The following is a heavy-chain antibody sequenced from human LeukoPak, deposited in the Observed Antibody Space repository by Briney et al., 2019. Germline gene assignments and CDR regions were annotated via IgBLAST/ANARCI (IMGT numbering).Heavy chain of an antibody. D-gene: IGHD4/OR15-4a*01. CDR3: AKGHANYYFTIDY. V-gene: IGHV3-23*01. J-gene: IGHJ4*02. CDR2: ISDSGGST. CDR1: GFTFNTYG. Sequence: PGGSLRLSCAASGFTFNTYGMGWVRQAPGKWPEWVAAISDSGGSTYYADSVKGRFTISRDNSRNTLSLQMNSLRAEDTAVHYCAKGHANYYFTIDYWGQGTLVTVSS.